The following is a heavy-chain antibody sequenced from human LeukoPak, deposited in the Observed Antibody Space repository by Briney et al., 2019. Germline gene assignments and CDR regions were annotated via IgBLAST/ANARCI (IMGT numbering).Heavy chain of an antibody. J-gene: IGHJ4*02. CDR3: ARAGDSSSSGYYFDY. D-gene: IGHD6-6*01. CDR2: IYSGGST. Sequence: GGSLRLSCAASGFTVSRNYMSWVRQAPGKGLEWVSVIYSGGSTYYADSVKGRFTISRDNSKNTLYLQMNSLRAEDTAVYYCARAGDSSSSGYYFDYWGQGTLVTVSS. CDR1: GFTVSRNY. V-gene: IGHV3-53*01.